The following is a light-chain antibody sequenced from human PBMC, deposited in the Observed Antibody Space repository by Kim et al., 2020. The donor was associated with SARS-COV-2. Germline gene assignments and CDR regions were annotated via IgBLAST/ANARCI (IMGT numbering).Light chain of an antibody. CDR2: DAS. CDR1: ENINNY. V-gene: IGKV3-11*01. Sequence: ETVMTQSPATLSLSPGERATLSCRASENINNYLVWYQQKPGQAPRLLIYDASNRATGIPARFSGSGSGTDFTLTISSLEPEDFAVYYCQQRSNWHPGLAFGQGTRLEIK. CDR3: QQRSNWHPGLA. J-gene: IGKJ5*01.